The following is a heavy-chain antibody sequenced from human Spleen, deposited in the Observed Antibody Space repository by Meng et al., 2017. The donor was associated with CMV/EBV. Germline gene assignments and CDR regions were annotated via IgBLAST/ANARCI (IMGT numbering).Heavy chain of an antibody. V-gene: IGHV4-4*07. CDR2: IYSSGIT. CDR1: GGSVSNYY. CDR3: ARGRVAGTFYLNGFDY. J-gene: IGHJ4*02. D-gene: IGHD2/OR15-2a*01. Sequence: HVQRQESGPGLVKLPATLSLTCQVFGGSVSNYYWGWIRQSAGKGLEWIGRIYSSGITVYSPSFKSRVIMSVDTSKNQFSLKLNSVTAADTAVYYCARGRVAGTFYLNGFDYWGRGALVTVSS.